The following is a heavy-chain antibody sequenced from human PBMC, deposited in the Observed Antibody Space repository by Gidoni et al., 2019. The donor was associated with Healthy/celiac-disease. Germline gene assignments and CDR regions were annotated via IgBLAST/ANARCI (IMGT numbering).Heavy chain of an antibody. CDR3: AGEWGDGFDY. CDR1: GFTFSSYS. J-gene: IGHJ4*02. D-gene: IGHD2-21*01. CDR2: ISSSSSTI. V-gene: IGHV3-48*02. Sequence: EVQLAESGGGLVQPGGSLRLSGAASGFTFSSYSMNWVSQAPGKGLEWVSYISSSSSTIYYADSVKGRFTISRDNAKNSLYLQMNSLRDEDTAVYYCAGEWGDGFDYWGQGTLVTVSS.